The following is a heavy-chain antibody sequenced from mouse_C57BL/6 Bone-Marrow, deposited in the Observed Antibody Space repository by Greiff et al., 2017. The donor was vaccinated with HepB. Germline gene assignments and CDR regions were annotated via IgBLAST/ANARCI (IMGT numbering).Heavy chain of an antibody. V-gene: IGHV5-12*01. Sequence: EVKLVESGGGLVQPGGSLKLSCAASGFTFSDYYMYWVRQTPEKRLEWVAYISNGGGSTYYPDTVKGRFTISRDNAKNTLYLQMSRLKSEDTAMYYCARRLLRYYAMDYWGQGTSVTVSS. J-gene: IGHJ4*01. CDR1: GFTFSDYY. CDR3: ARRLLRYYAMDY. D-gene: IGHD1-1*01. CDR2: ISNGGGST.